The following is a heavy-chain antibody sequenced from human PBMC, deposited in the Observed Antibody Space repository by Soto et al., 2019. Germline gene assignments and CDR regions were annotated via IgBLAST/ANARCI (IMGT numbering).Heavy chain of an antibody. J-gene: IGHJ3*02. CDR1: GFTFSSYG. D-gene: IGHD2-2*01. V-gene: IGHV3-33*01. CDR3: AIEPVPAAMDGDAFDI. Sequence: GGSLRLSCAASGFTFSSYGMHWVRQAPGKGLEWVAVIWYDGSNKYYADSVKGRFTISRDNSKNTPYLQMNSLRAEDTAVYYCAIEPVPAAMDGDAFDIWGQGTMVTVSS. CDR2: IWYDGSNK.